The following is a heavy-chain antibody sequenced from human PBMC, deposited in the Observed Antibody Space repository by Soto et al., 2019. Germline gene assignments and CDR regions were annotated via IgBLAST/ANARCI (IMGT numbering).Heavy chain of an antibody. CDR2: ISSGSSDT. Sequence: PGGSLRLSCEASGFTFSRVSVNWVRQVPGKGLEWVASISSGSSDTWYADSVKGRFIISRDNAQNSLFLQMNTLRPEDTAMYYCARVAYWGPGTQVTVSS. CDR3: ARVAY. V-gene: IGHV3-21*01. CDR1: GFTFSRVS. J-gene: IGHJ4*02.